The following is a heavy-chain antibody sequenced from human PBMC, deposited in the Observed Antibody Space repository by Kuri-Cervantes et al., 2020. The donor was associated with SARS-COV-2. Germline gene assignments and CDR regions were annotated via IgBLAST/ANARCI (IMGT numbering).Heavy chain of an antibody. CDR2: IYHSGST. CDR1: GGSISSAYYY. J-gene: IGHJ3*02. Sequence: SETLSLTCTVSGGSISSAYYYWGWIRQPPGKGQEWIGSIYHSGSTYYNPYLKSRVTISVDTSKTQFSLRLSSLTAADTAVYYCARALKGQIDAFDIWGQGTMVTVSS. CDR3: ARALKGQIDAFDI. V-gene: IGHV4-39*07.